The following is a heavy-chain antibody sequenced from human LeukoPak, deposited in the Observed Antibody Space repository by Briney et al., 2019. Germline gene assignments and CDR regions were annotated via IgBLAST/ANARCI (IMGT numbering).Heavy chain of an antibody. CDR2: ISGSGGST. Sequence: GGSLGLSCAASGFTFSSYAMSWVRQAPGKGLEWVSAISGSGGSTYYADSVKGRFTISRDNSKNTPYLQMNSLRAEDTAVYYCAKDQSTMVRGVIDYWGQGTLVTVSS. D-gene: IGHD3-10*01. CDR1: GFTFSSYA. CDR3: AKDQSTMVRGVIDY. V-gene: IGHV3-23*01. J-gene: IGHJ4*02.